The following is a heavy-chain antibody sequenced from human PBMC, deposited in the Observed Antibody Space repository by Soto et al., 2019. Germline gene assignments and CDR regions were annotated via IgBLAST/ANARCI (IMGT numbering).Heavy chain of an antibody. Sequence: QVRLLESGPGLVKPSQTLSLTCTVSGGSMSRCDYYWSWIRQPPGKGLEWIGFIYHTGSTYYSPSLKKPIARSVDPSKNQFSLKLSSVTAADTAVYFCDRDHLYDSGELSHVFDIWGQGTMVTVSS. J-gene: IGHJ3*02. CDR1: GGSMSRCDYY. D-gene: IGHD4-17*01. CDR2: IYHTGST. V-gene: IGHV4-30-4*01. CDR3: DRDHLYDSGELSHVFDI.